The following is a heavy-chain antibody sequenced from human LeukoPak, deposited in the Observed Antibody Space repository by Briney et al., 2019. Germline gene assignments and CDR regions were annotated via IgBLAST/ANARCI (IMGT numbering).Heavy chain of an antibody. CDR3: ARQGLVVVAATRYYYYDMDV. Sequence: GASVKVSCKASGYTFTNYGISWVRQAPGQGLEWMGWISAYNGNTNYAQKLQGRVTMTTDTSTSTAYMELRSLRSDDTAVYYCARQGLVVVAATRYYYYDMDVWGQGTTVTVSS. CDR2: ISAYNGNT. CDR1: GYTFTNYG. J-gene: IGHJ6*02. D-gene: IGHD2-15*01. V-gene: IGHV1-18*01.